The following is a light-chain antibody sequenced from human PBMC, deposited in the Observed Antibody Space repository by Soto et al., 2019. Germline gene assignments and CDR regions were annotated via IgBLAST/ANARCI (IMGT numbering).Light chain of an antibody. CDR2: GVS. J-gene: IGLJ2*01. Sequence: QSVLTQPASVSGSPGQSITISCTGTSSDVGDYNYVSWYQQHPGKAPKLIIYGVSNRPSGISNRLSGSKSGNTASLTVSGLQAEDEADYYCSSYTATNTLVFGGGTKLTVL. CDR3: SSYTATNTLV. V-gene: IGLV2-14*01. CDR1: SSDVGDYNY.